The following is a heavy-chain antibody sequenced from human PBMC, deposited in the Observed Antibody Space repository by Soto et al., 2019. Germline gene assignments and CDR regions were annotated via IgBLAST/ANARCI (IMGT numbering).Heavy chain of an antibody. CDR2: IKQDGSEK. D-gene: IGHD3-10*01. V-gene: IGHV3-7*04. CDR3: ARDVTWYYYGSGSYYDIDAFDI. CDR1: GFTFSSYW. J-gene: IGHJ3*02. Sequence: EVQLVESGGGLVQPGGSLRLSCAASGFTFSSYWMSWVRQAPGKGLEWVANIKQDGSEKYYVDSVKGRFTISRDNATNSLYLQMNSLRAEDPAVYYCARDVTWYYYGSGSYYDIDAFDIWGQGIMVTVSS.